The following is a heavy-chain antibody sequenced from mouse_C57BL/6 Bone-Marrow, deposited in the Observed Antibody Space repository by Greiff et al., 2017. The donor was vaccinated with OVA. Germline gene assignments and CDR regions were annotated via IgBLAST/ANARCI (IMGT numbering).Heavy chain of an antibody. Sequence: EVMLVESEGGLVQPGSSMKLSCTASGFTFSDYYMAWVRPVPEKGLEWVANINYDGSSTYYLDSLKSRFLISRDNAKNILYLQMSSLKSEDTATYYCAREGSLVYFDYWGQGTTLTVSS. CDR3: AREGSLVYFDY. V-gene: IGHV5-16*01. CDR1: GFTFSDYY. J-gene: IGHJ2*01. CDR2: INYDGSST.